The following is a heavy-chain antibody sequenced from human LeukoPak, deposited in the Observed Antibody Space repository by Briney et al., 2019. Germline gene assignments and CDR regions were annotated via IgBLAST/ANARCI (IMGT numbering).Heavy chain of an antibody. V-gene: IGHV4-34*01. D-gene: IGHD6-13*01. CDR3: ARARYSSSWYKGWFDP. CDR1: GGSFSGYY. Sequence: SETLSLTCAVYGGSFSGYYWSWIRQPPGKGLEWIGEINHSGSTDYNPSLKSRVTISVDTSKNQFSLKLSSVTAADTAVYYCARARYSSSWYKGWFDPWGQGTLVTVSS. J-gene: IGHJ5*02. CDR2: INHSGST.